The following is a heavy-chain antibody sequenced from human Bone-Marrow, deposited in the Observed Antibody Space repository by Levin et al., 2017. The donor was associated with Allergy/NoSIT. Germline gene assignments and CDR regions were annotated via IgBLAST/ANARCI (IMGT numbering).Heavy chain of an antibody. CDR3: AKEQELVHPNAFDF. CDR2: MSYDGSEK. CDR1: GFTFSSYG. V-gene: IGHV3-30*18. J-gene: IGHJ3*01. Sequence: TGGSLRLSCAASGFTFSSYGMHWVRQAPGKGLEWVAAMSYDGSEKYYEDSVKGRFTISRDNSKNTFFLQMNSLRAEDTAVYYCAKEQELVHPNAFDFWGQGTVVTVSS. D-gene: IGHD6-13*01.